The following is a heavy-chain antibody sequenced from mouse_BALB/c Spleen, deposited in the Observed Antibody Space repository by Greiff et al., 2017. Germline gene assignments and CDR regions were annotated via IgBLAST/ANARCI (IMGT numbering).Heavy chain of an antibody. D-gene: IGHD1-1*01. CDR1: GYTFTSYW. CDR3: ARRKCITTVVVNWYFDV. J-gene: IGHJ1*01. Sequence: QVQLQQPGAELVKPGASVKLSCKASGYTFTSYWMHWVKQRPGQGLEWIGEINPSNGRTNYNEKFKSKATLTVDKSSSTAYMQLSSLTSEDSAVYYCARRKCITTVVVNWYFDVWGAGTTVTVSS. CDR2: INPSNGRT. V-gene: IGHV1S81*02.